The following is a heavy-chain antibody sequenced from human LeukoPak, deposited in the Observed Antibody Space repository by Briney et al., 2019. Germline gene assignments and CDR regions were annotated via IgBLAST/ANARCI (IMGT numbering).Heavy chain of an antibody. V-gene: IGHV4-34*01. CDR3: ARKYCSSTSCYWGWDY. CDR2: INHSGST. D-gene: IGHD2-2*01. J-gene: IGHJ4*02. CDR1: GGSFSGYC. Sequence: PSETLSLTCAVYGGSFSGYCWSWIRQPPGKGLEWIGEINHSGSTNYNPSLKSRVTISVDTSKNQFSLKLSSVTAADTAVYYCARKYCSSTSCYWGWDYWGQGTLVTVSS.